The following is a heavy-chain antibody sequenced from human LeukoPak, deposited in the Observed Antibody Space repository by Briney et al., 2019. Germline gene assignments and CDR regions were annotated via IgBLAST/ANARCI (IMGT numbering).Heavy chain of an antibody. D-gene: IGHD5-24*01. J-gene: IGHJ3*02. Sequence: ASVKVSCKASGGTFSSYAISWVRQAPGQGLEWMGRIIPILGIANYAQKFQGRVTITADKSTSTAYMELSSLRSEDTAVYYCARRDRIDAFDIWGQGTMVTVSS. CDR3: ARRDRIDAFDI. CDR2: IIPILGIA. V-gene: IGHV1-69*04. CDR1: GGTFSSYA.